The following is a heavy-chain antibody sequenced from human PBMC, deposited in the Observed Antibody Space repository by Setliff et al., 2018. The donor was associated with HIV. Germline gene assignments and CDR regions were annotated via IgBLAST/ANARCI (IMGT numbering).Heavy chain of an antibody. CDR2: IKQDGSEK. V-gene: IGHV3-7*03. D-gene: IGHD2-21*01. CDR1: GFTFSSYW. J-gene: IGHJ3*01. CDR3: ARGRDKDSPWAFDV. Sequence: LRLSCAASGFTFSSYWMSWVRQAPGKGLEWVANIKQDGSEKYYVDSVKGRFTISRDIAKNSLYLQMTSLRAEDTAVYYCARGRDKDSPWAFDVWGQGTVVTVSS.